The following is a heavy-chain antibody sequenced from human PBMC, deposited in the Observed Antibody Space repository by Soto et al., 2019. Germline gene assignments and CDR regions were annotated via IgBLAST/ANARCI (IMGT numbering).Heavy chain of an antibody. J-gene: IGHJ4*02. D-gene: IGHD3-3*01. CDR2: INHSGST. V-gene: IGHV4-4*02. CDR3: ARDDFWSGRLDY. Sequence: SETLSLTCTASSGSIGSGFWWSWLRQPPGKGLEWIGEINHSGSTNYNPSLKSRVTISVDTSKNQFSLKLSSVTAADTAVYYCARDDFWSGRLDYWGQGTLVTVSS. CDR1: SGSIGSGFW.